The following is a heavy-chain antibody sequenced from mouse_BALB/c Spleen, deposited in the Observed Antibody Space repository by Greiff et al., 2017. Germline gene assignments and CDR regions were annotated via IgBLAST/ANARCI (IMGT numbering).Heavy chain of an antibody. V-gene: IGHV14-3*02. J-gene: IGHJ4*01. Sequence: VQLKESGAELVKPGASVKLSCTASGFNIKDTYMHWVKQRPEQGLEWIGRIDPANGNTKYDPKFQGKATITADTSSNTAYLQLSSLTSEDTAVYYCAGETDYYAMDYWGQGTSVTVSS. CDR3: AGETDYYAMDY. CDR2: IDPANGNT. CDR1: GFNIKDTY.